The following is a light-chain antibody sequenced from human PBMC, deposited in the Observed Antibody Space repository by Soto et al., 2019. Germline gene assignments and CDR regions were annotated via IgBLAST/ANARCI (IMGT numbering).Light chain of an antibody. CDR2: WAS. CDR1: QSVLYTSNNKNC. V-gene: IGKV4-1*01. J-gene: IGKJ5*01. CDR3: PQYYTTPIT. Sequence: DIVMTQSPDSLAVSLGERATIHCKSSQSVLYTSNNKNCLAWFQKKPGQPPKLLIFWASTREFGVPHRFSGSGSGTDFTLTISSLQPEDVAIYYCPQYYTTPITFGQGTRLEIK.